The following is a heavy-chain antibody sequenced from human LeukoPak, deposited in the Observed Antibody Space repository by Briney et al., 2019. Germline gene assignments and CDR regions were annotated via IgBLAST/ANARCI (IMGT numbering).Heavy chain of an antibody. CDR3: ARNVLRYFDWLSPGAFDI. J-gene: IGHJ3*02. Sequence: PSETLSLTCTVSGGSISSYYWSWIRQPPGKGLEWIGYIYYSGSTNYNPSLKSRVTISVDTPKNQFSLKLSSVTAADTAVYYCARNVLRYFDWLSPGAFDIWGQGTMVTVSS. CDR2: IYYSGST. D-gene: IGHD3-9*01. V-gene: IGHV4-59*01. CDR1: GGSISSYY.